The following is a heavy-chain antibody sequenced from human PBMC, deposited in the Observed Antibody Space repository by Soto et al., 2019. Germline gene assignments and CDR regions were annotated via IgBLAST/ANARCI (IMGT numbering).Heavy chain of an antibody. V-gene: IGHV1-69*12. J-gene: IGHJ6*02. Sequence: QVQLVQSGAEVKKPGSSVKVSCKASGGTFSSYAISWVRQAPGQGLEWMGGIIPIFGTANYAQKFQGRVTIPADESTSTAYRELSSLRSEDTAVYYCAGPPELTRIYYSYGRDVGGQGTTVPVSS. CDR1: GGTFSSYA. CDR2: IIPIFGTA. CDR3: AGPPELTRIYYSYGRDV. D-gene: IGHD1-7*01.